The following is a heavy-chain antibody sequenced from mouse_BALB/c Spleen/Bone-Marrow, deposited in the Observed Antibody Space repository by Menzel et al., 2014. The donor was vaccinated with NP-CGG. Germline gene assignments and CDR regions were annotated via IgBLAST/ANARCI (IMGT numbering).Heavy chain of an antibody. J-gene: IGHJ4*01. CDR3: SRRGSTMITTGYAMDY. CDR1: GFTFSNCG. D-gene: IGHD2-4*01. V-gene: IGHV5-6*01. Sequence: EVKLMESGGDLVKPGGSLKLSCAASGFTFSNCGMSWVRQTPDKRLEWVATISSGGSYTYYPDSVKGRFTISRDNAKNTLYLQMSSLKSEDTAMYYCSRRGSTMITTGYAMDYWGQGTSVTVSS. CDR2: ISSGGSYT.